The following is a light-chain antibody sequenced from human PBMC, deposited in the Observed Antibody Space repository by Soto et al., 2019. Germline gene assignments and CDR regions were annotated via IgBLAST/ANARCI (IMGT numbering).Light chain of an antibody. J-gene: IGLJ2*01. CDR3: QVWDSSSDRGV. V-gene: IGLV3-21*04. Sequence: SYELTQPPSVSVAPGKTARITCGGNNIGSKSVHWYQQKPGQAPVLVIYYDSDRPSGIPERFSGSNSGNTATLTISRVEDGDEADYYCQVWDSSSDRGVFGGGTKVTVL. CDR2: YDS. CDR1: NIGSKS.